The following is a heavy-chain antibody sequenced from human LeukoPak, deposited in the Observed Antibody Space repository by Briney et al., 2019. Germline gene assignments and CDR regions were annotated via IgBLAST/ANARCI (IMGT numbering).Heavy chain of an antibody. CDR3: ARDYDILTGYLNPALDY. V-gene: IGHV3-21*01. D-gene: IGHD3-9*01. J-gene: IGHJ4*02. CDR2: ISSSSSYI. Sequence: GGSLRLSCAASGFTFSSYSMNWVRQAPGKGLEWVSSISSSSSYIYYADSVKGRFTISRDNAKNSLYLQMNSLRAEDTAVYYCARDYDILTGYLNPALDYWGQGTLVTASS. CDR1: GFTFSSYS.